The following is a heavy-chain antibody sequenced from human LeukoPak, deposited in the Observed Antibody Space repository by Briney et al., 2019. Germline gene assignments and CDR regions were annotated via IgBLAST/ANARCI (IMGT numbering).Heavy chain of an antibody. CDR1: GFTFSTYS. CDR3: ARHVDTAMVTAGYDYYMDV. J-gene: IGHJ6*03. Sequence: GGSLRLSCAASGFTFSTYSMNWVRQAPGKGLEWVANIKQDGSEKYYVDSVKGRFTISRDNAKNSLYLQMNSLRAEDTALYYCARHVDTAMVTAGYDYYMDVWGKGTTVTVSS. D-gene: IGHD5-18*01. V-gene: IGHV3-7*03. CDR2: IKQDGSEK.